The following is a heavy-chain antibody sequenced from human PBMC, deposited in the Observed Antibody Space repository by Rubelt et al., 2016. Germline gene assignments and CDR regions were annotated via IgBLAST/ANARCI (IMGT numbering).Heavy chain of an antibody. CDR2: LNPSGGST. D-gene: IGHD5-24*01. V-gene: IGHV1-46*01. J-gene: IGHJ4*02. CDR1: GYTFTSYY. Sequence: QVQLVQSGAEVKKPGASVKVSCKASGYTFTSYYMHWVRQAPGQGLEWMGILNPSGGSTSYAHEYQGTFTIARDTRPRPVYTELTSLRSGETAVYYCARTKAVEMATIPLAYWGQGTLVTVSS. CDR3: ARTKAVEMATIPLAY.